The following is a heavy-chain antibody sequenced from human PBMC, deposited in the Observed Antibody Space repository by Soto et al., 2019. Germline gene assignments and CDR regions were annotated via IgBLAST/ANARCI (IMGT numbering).Heavy chain of an antibody. J-gene: IGHJ4*02. CDR3: ARDHNWSFDY. Sequence: EVQLVESGGGLVQPWGSLRLSCAASGFTFDDYSMNWVRQAPGKGLEWGSYIGRTRQYIDYADSVKGRFTISRDGAKNAVFLQMNSLRDEDTAVYYCARDHNWSFDYWVQGIPVTVSS. CDR1: GFTFDDYS. D-gene: IGHD1-20*01. CDR2: IGRTRQYI. V-gene: IGHV3-48*02.